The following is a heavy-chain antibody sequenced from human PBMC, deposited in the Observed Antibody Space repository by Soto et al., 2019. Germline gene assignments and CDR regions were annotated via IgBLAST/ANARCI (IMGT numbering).Heavy chain of an antibody. V-gene: IGHV3-74*01. D-gene: IGHD3-3*01. CDR1: GFTFSSYW. CDR2: INSDGSST. CDR3: ARDGSGFQLRFLEWTYYYYGMDV. J-gene: IGHJ6*02. Sequence: GSLRLSCAASGFTFSSYWMHWVRQAPGKGLVWVSRINSDGSSTSYADSVKGRFTISRDNAKNTLYLQMNSLRAEDTAVYYCARDGSGFQLRFLEWTYYYYGMDVWGQGTTVTVSS.